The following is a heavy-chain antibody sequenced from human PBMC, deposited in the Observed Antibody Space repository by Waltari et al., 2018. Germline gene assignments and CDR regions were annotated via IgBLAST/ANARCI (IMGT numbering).Heavy chain of an antibody. D-gene: IGHD6-13*01. CDR1: GGSISSGDYY. V-gene: IGHV4-30-4*08. J-gene: IGHJ2*01. CDR2: IYYSGST. CDR3: ARVGVRQQQPLIRYFDL. Sequence: QVQLQESGPGLVKPSQTLSLTCTVSGGSISSGDYYWSWIRPPPGKGLEWVGYIYYSGSTYYNPSLKSRVTISVDTSKNQFSLKLSSVTAADTAVYYCARVGVRQQQPLIRYFDLWGRGTLVTVSS.